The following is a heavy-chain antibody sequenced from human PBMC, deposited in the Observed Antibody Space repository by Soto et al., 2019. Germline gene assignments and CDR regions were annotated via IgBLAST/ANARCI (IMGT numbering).Heavy chain of an antibody. CDR1: GFTVSSNY. CDR2: IYSGGST. J-gene: IGHJ5*02. Sequence: GGSLRLSCAASGFTVSSNYMSWVRQAPGKGLEWVSVIYSGGSTYYADSVKGRFTISRDNSKNTLYLQMNSLRAEDTAVYYCARVEIAAAGDWFDPWGQGTLVTVSS. CDR3: ARVEIAAAGDWFDP. D-gene: IGHD6-13*01. V-gene: IGHV3-66*01.